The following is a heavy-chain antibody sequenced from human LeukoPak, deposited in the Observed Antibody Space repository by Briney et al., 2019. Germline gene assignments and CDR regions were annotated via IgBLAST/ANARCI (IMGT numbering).Heavy chain of an antibody. CDR3: ARVGPPRRDHYYPSSGDYLPIFEI. CDR1: GTTFGFSA. J-gene: IGHJ3*02. Sequence: SVKASCKVSGTTFGFSAISWVRQAPGQGLEWMGGSIPIFSRADYAQRFQDRITITWDESTGTDYMELRSLTFDDTAVYYCARVGPPRRDHYYPSSGDYLPIFEIWGHGTMVTVSP. CDR2: SIPIFSRA. V-gene: IGHV1-69*01. D-gene: IGHD3-22*01.